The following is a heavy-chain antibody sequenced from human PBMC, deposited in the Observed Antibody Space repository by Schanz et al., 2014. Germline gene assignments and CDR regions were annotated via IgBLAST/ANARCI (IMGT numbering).Heavy chain of an antibody. V-gene: IGHV3-30-3*01. CDR3: AKDPSHGDYDYYFDY. Sequence: QVQLLQFGGGVVQPGRSLRLSCAASGFTFSSYAMHWVRQAPGKGLEWVALISNDGSIKYYADSVKGRFTISRDNSKNTLYLQMNSLRAEDTAVYYCAKDPSHGDYDYYFDYWGQGTTVTVSS. D-gene: IGHD3-16*01. CDR1: GFTFSSYA. J-gene: IGHJ4*03. CDR2: ISNDGSIK.